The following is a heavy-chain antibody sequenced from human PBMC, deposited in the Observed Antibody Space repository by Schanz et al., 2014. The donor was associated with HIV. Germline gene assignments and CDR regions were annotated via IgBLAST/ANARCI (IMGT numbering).Heavy chain of an antibody. D-gene: IGHD3-10*01. CDR1: GFSFRTFG. Sequence: QVRLVESGGGVVRPGRSLRLSCAASGFSFRTFGMHWVRQAPGKGLEWVALIYYDGTNKYYTDSVKGRFTISRDNSKNTLYLQMNSLRAEDTSVYYCARGFQGFDYWGQGTLVTVSS. V-gene: IGHV3-33*01. CDR2: IYYDGTNK. J-gene: IGHJ4*02. CDR3: ARGFQGFDY.